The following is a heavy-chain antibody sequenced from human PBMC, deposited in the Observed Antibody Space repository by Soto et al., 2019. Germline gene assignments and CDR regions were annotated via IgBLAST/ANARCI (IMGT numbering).Heavy chain of an antibody. CDR1: GGSISSGGYY. D-gene: IGHD2-2*01. CDR2: IYYSGST. Sequence: QVQLQESGPGLVKPSQTLSLTCTVSGGSISSGGYYWSWIRQHPGKGLEWIGYIYYSGSTYYNPSLKTRVTISVDTSKNQFSLKLSSVTAADTAVYYCASLPAVDCSSTSCYFDYWGQGTLVTVSS. J-gene: IGHJ4*02. V-gene: IGHV4-31*03. CDR3: ASLPAVDCSSTSCYFDY.